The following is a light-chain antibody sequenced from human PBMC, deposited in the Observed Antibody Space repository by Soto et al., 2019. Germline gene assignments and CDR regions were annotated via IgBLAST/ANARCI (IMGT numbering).Light chain of an antibody. CDR1: QSISSSY. CDR3: QQYSSSPPEFT. Sequence: EIVLTQSPGTLSLSPGERATLSCRASQSISSSYLAWYQQRPGQAPRLLIFGASYRATGIPDRFSGSGSGTDFTLTISRLEPEDFAVYYCQQYSSSPPEFTFGPGTKWIAN. J-gene: IGKJ3*01. V-gene: IGKV3-20*01. CDR2: GAS.